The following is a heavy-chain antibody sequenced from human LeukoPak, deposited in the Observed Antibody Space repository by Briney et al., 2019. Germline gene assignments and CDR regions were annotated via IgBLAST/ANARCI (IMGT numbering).Heavy chain of an antibody. CDR2: ISSSSSYI. CDR1: GFTFSSYS. V-gene: IGHV3-21*04. CDR3: ARNLDKVTFNWFDP. D-gene: IGHD4-23*01. Sequence: GGSLRLSCAASGFTFSSYSMNWVRQAPGKGLEWVSSISSSSSYIYYADSVKGRFTISRDNAKNSLYLQMNSLRAEDTALYHCARNLDKVTFNWFDPWGQGTLVTVSS. J-gene: IGHJ5*02.